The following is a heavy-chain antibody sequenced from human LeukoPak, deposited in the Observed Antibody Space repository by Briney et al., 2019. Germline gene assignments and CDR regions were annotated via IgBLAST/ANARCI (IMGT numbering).Heavy chain of an antibody. CDR3: AREWVITGWFDP. D-gene: IGHD2-21*01. CDR2: ISYDGSNK. J-gene: IGHJ5*02. Sequence: GRSLRLSCAASGFTFSSYAMRWVRQAPGKGLEWAAVISYDGSNKYYADSVKGRFTISRDNSKNTLYLQMNSLRAEDTAVYYCAREWVITGWFDPWGQGTLVTVSS. V-gene: IGHV3-30*01. CDR1: GFTFSSYA.